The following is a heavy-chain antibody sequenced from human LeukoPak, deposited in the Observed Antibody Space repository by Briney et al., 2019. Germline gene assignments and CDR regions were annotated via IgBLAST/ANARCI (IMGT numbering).Heavy chain of an antibody. D-gene: IGHD5-18*01. CDR3: ARRSLTALSWFDP. V-gene: IGHV4-61*02. CDR2: VYSGGST. J-gene: IGHJ5*02. CDR1: GGSIITGSHY. Sequence: SQTLSLTCTVSGGSIITGSHYWSWIRQPAGKGLEWIGRVYSGGSTHYNPSLKSRVTISIDTSRNQFSLRLTSVTAADTAVYYCARRSLTALSWFDPWGQGALVTVSS.